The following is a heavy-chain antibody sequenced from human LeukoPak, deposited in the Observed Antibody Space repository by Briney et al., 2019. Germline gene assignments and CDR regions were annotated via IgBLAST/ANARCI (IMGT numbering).Heavy chain of an antibody. J-gene: IGHJ6*02. D-gene: IGHD6-19*01. V-gene: IGHV6-1*01. Sequence: SQTLSLTCAISGDIVSSNSAAWNWIRQSPSRGLKWLGSTYYRYKWYNDYAGSVKSRITVNPDTYKNQFSAQLEPGSPGDTAVYFCSRENAKYSSGWYGDYGMDVWGQGTTVTVSS. CDR3: SRENAKYSSGWYGDYGMDV. CDR1: GDIVSSNSAA. CDR2: TYYRYKWYN.